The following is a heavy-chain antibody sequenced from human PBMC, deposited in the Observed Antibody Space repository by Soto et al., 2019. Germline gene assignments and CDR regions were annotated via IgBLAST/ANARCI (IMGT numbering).Heavy chain of an antibody. D-gene: IGHD1-1*01. Sequence: ASVKVSCKASGYTFTGYYMHWVRQVPGQGLEWMGWINPNSGGTNYAQKFQGRVTMTRDTSISTAYMELSRLRSDDTAVYYCARDLPGTTVNFDYWGQGTLVTVSS. CDR1: GYTFTGYY. V-gene: IGHV1-2*02. J-gene: IGHJ4*02. CDR2: INPNSGGT. CDR3: ARDLPGTTVNFDY.